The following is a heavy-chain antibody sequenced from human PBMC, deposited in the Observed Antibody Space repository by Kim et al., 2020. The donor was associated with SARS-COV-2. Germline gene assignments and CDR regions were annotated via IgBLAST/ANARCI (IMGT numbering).Heavy chain of an antibody. D-gene: IGHD4-17*01. CDR2: INSRGDRT. V-gene: IGHV3-64*02. J-gene: IGHJ4*02. Sequence: GGSLRLSCAASGFTFSDHAMHWIRQAPGKGLEFVSVINSRGDRTYYADSVKGRFTISRDNSKNMVYLQMGRLRTDDMGVYCCARVFTSYIDSGDDAVDYWGQGTLVAVSS. CDR1: GFTFSDHA. CDR3: ARVFTSYIDSGDDAVDY.